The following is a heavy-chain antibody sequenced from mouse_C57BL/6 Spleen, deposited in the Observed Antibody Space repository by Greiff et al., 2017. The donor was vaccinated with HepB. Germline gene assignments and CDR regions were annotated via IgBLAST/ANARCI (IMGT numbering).Heavy chain of an antibody. CDR2: IYPGDGDT. J-gene: IGHJ4*01. CDR3: ARETPIYYYGFYAMDY. V-gene: IGHV1-82*01. CDR1: GYAFSSSW. D-gene: IGHD1-1*01. Sequence: QVQLQQSGPELVKPGASVKISCKASGYAFSSSWMNWVKQRPGKGLEWIGRIYPGDGDTNYNGKFKGKATLTADKSSSTAYMQLSSLTSEDSAVYFCARETPIYYYGFYAMDYWGQGTSVTVSS.